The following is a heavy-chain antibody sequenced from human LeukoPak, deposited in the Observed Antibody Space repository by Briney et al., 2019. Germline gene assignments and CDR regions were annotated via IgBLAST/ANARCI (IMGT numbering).Heavy chain of an antibody. D-gene: IGHD3-10*01. CDR1: GYTLTELS. CDR3: ATDNIYYGSGSPLDY. Sequence: ASVKVSCKVSGYTLTELSMHWVRQAPGKGLEWMGGFDPEDGETIYAQKFQGRVTMTEDTSTDTAYMELSSLSSEDTAVYYCATDNIYYGSGSPLDYWGQGTLVTVSS. CDR2: FDPEDGET. J-gene: IGHJ4*02. V-gene: IGHV1-24*01.